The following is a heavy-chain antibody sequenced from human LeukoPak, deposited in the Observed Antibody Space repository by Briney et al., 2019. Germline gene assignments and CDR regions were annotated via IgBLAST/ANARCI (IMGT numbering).Heavy chain of an antibody. V-gene: IGHV4-59*12. CDR1: GSSISSYY. J-gene: IGHJ2*01. D-gene: IGHD5-24*01. CDR2: IYYSGST. CDR3: ARGRRDPL. Sequence: SETLSLTCTVSGSSISSYYWSWMRQPPGKGLEWIGYIYYSGSTSYNPSLKSRVTISVDMSKNQLSLKLSSVTAADTAVYYCARGRRDPLWGRGTLVTVSS.